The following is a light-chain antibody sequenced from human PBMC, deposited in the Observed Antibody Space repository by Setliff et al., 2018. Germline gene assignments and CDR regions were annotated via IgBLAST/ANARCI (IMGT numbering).Light chain of an antibody. V-gene: IGLV2-14*03. Sequence: SVLTQPASVSGSPGQSITISCIGTSSDIGDSYNYVSWYQHYPGKAPKLMIFDVTNRPSGVSNRFSGSKSGNTASLTISGLQAEDEALYYCSSYRSSSTLVVFGGGTKGTVL. J-gene: IGLJ2*01. CDR3: SSYRSSSTLVV. CDR2: DVT. CDR1: SSDIGDSYNY.